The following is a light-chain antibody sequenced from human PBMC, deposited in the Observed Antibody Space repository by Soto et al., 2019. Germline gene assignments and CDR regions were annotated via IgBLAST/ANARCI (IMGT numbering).Light chain of an antibody. CDR2: GAS. CDR1: QSVSSN. CDR3: QQYNNWPWT. J-gene: IGKJ1*01. Sequence: EIVMTQSPATLSVSPGERATLSCRASQSVSSNLAWYQQKPGQAPTLLIYGASTRATGIPARFSGSWSGTEFTITISSLQSEDFAVYYCQQYNNWPWTFGQGTKVEIK. V-gene: IGKV3-15*01.